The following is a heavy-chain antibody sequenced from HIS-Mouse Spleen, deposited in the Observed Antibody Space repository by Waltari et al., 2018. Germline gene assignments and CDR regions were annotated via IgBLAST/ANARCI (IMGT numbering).Heavy chain of an antibody. CDR2: ISYDGSNK. CDR1: GFTFSRYG. J-gene: IGHJ4*02. CDR3: AKDKHHAFDY. V-gene: IGHV3-30*18. Sequence: QVQLVASGGGVVHPGRSLGPSCAASGFTFSRYGMHWVRQAPGKGLEWVAVISYDGSNKYYADSVKGRFTISRDNSKNTLYLQMNSLRAEDTAVYYCAKDKHHAFDYWGQGTLVTVSS.